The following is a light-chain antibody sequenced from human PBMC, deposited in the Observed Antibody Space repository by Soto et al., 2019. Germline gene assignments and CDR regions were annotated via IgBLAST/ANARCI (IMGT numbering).Light chain of an antibody. J-gene: IGLJ1*01. CDR2: DDN. CDR3: GAWDDGLNVYV. CDR1: SSNLAYNS. V-gene: IGLV1-51*01. Sequence: SVLTQPPSVSAAPGQDVTISCSGSSSNLAYNSLSLYQQLPGTAPKLLIYDDNKRPSGIPARFSGSKSGTSATLGITGLETGDEADYYCGAWDDGLNVYVFGSGTKVTVL.